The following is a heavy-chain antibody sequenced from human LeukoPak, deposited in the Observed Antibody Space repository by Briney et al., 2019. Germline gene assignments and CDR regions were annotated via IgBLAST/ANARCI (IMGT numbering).Heavy chain of an antibody. Sequence: SETLSLTCTVSGGSISSYYWSWIRQPPGKGLEWIGYIYYSGSTNYNPSLKSRVTISVDTSKNQFSLKLNSVTAADTAVYYCARCTSTSCYNFDYWGQGTLVTVSS. CDR1: GGSISSYY. V-gene: IGHV4-59*08. J-gene: IGHJ4*02. D-gene: IGHD2-2*02. CDR2: IYYSGST. CDR3: ARCTSTSCYNFDY.